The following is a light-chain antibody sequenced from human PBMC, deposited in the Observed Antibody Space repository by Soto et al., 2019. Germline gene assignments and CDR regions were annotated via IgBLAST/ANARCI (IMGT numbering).Light chain of an antibody. V-gene: IGLV1-47*01. CDR3: AAWDDSLTVV. J-gene: IGLJ2*01. CDR2: RNN. CDR1: SSNIGSKY. Sequence: QPVLTQPPSASGTPGQRVTISCSGSSSNIGSKYVYWYQQLPGTAPKLLIYRNNQRPSEVPDRFSGSKSGTSASLAISGLRSEDEADYYCAAWDDSLTVVFGRGTKLTVL.